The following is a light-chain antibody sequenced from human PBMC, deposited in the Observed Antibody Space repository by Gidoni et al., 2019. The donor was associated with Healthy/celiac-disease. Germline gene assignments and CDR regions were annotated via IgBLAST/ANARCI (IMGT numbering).Light chain of an antibody. V-gene: IGLV3-1*01. Sequence: SYELTQPPSVSVSPGQTARITCSGDNLGDKYACWYQQKPGQSPVLVIYQDSKRPSGIPERFSGSNSENAATLTISGTQAMDEADCYCQAWDSSTVVFGGGTKLTVL. CDR2: QDS. CDR1: NLGDKY. CDR3: QAWDSSTVV. J-gene: IGLJ2*01.